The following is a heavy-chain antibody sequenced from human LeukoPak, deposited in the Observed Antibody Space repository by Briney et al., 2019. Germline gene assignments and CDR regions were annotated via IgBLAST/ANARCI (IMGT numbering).Heavy chain of an antibody. CDR2: ICYSGST. J-gene: IGHJ3*02. CDR3: ARRGAFDI. CDR1: GGSISSSSYY. Sequence: PSETLSLTCTVSGGSISSSSYYWGWIRQPPGKGLEWIGSICYSGSTYYNPSLKSRVTISVDTSKNQFSLKLSSVTAADTAVYYCARRGAFDIWGQGTMVTVSS. V-gene: IGHV4-39*01.